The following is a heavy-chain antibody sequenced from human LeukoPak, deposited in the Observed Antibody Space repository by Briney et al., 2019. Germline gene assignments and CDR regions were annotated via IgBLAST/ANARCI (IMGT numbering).Heavy chain of an antibody. CDR2: ISYDGSNK. CDR1: GFTFSSYA. V-gene: IGHV3-30*07. J-gene: IGHJ4*02. CDR3: ARERLYSSWYYIDY. D-gene: IGHD6-13*01. Sequence: GGSLRLSCAASGFTFSSYAMHWVRQAPGKGLEWVAVISYDGSNKYYADSVKGRFTISRDNSKNTLYLQMNSLRAEDTAVYYCARERLYSSWYYIDYWGQGTLVTVSS.